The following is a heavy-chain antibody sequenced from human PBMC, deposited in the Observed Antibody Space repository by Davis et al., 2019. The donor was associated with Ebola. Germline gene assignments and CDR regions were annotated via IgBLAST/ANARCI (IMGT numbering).Heavy chain of an antibody. CDR2: INPSGGST. J-gene: IGHJ4*02. CDR1: GYTFTSYY. CDR3: APSGWLRPFDY. Sequence: ASVTVSCKASGYTFTSYYMHWVRQAPGQELEWMGIINPSGGSTSYAQKFQGRVTMTRDTSISTAYMELSRLRSDDTAVYYCAPSGWLRPFDYWGQGTLVTVSS. D-gene: IGHD5-12*01. V-gene: IGHV1-46*01.